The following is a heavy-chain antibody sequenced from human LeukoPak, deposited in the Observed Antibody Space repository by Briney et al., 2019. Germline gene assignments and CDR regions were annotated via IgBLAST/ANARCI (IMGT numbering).Heavy chain of an antibody. J-gene: IGHJ4*02. Sequence: GGSLRLSCAASGFTFSNAWMSWVRQAPGKGLEWVSAISGSGGSTYYADSVKGRFTISRDNSKNTLYLQMNSRRAEDTAVYYCAKDSVAGNFDYWGQGTLVTVSS. CDR1: GFTFSNAW. D-gene: IGHD6-19*01. CDR3: AKDSVAGNFDY. V-gene: IGHV3-23*01. CDR2: ISGSGGST.